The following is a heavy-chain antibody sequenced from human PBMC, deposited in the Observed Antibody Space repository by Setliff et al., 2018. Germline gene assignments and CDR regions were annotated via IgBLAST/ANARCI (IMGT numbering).Heavy chain of an antibody. CDR1: GFTFSSYW. Sequence: HPGGSLRLSCVASGFTFSSYWMTWVRQVPRKGLEYVASIKHDGSQKYYVGSVRGRFTISRDNAKSSLYLQMNSLRAEDTAMYYCARDPTRRFDYWGQGTLVTVSS. J-gene: IGHJ4*02. CDR2: IKHDGSQK. CDR3: ARDPTRRFDY. V-gene: IGHV3-7*03.